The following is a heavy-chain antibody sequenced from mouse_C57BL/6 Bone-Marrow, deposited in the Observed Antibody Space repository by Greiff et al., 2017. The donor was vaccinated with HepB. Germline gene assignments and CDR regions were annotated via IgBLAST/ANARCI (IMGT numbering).Heavy chain of an antibody. Sequence: VKVVESGPGLVAPSQSLSITCTVSGFSLTSYAISWVRQPPGKGLEWLGVIWTGGGTNYNSALNSRLSISKDNSKSQVFLKMNSLQTDDTARYYCARISTMITTVRMDYWGQGTSVTVSS. D-gene: IGHD2-4*01. CDR1: GFSLTSYA. J-gene: IGHJ4*01. CDR3: ARISTMITTVRMDY. CDR2: IWTGGGT. V-gene: IGHV2-9-1*01.